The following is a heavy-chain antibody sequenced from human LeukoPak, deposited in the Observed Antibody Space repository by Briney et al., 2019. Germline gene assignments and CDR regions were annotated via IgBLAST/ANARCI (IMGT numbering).Heavy chain of an antibody. CDR1: GFTFSSYA. D-gene: IGHD2-21*01. CDR3: AKALVVYYYFDY. V-gene: IGHV3-23*01. J-gene: IGHJ4*02. Sequence: GGSLRLSCAASGFTFSSYAMSWVRQAPGKGLEWVSAISGSGGSTYYADSVKGRFTIPRDNPKNTLCLQMNSLRAEDTAVYYCAKALVVYYYFDYWGQGTLVTVSS. CDR2: ISGSGGST.